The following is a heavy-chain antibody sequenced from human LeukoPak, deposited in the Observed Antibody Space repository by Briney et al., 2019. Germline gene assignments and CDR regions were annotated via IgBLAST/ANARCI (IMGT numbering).Heavy chain of an antibody. J-gene: IGHJ1*01. CDR1: GFTFSDYW. V-gene: IGHV3-33*08. CDR2: IWYDGSEQ. D-gene: IGHD3-16*02. Sequence: PGGSLRLSCAASGFTFSDYWMAWVRQAPGKGLEWVAVIWYDGSEQYYADSVKGRFIISRDNSKSTSDLQMNSLRAEDTAVYYCAREGDSRWGELSPWGQGTLVTVSA. CDR3: AREGDSRWGELSP.